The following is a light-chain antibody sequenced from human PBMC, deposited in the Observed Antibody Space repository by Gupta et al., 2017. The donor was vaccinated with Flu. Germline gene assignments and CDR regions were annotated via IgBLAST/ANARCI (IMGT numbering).Light chain of an antibody. J-gene: IGKJ1*01. Sequence: EILMTQSPATLSVSPGERATLSCRASQSLSSNLAWYQQKPGQAPRLLIYGASTRATGIPARFSGSGSETEFTLTISSLQSEDFAVYYCQQYNNWPRTFGQGTKVEIK. CDR3: QQYNNWPRT. V-gene: IGKV3-15*01. CDR1: QSLSSN. CDR2: GAS.